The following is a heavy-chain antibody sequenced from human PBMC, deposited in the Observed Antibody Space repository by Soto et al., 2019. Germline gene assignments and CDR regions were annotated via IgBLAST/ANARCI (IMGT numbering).Heavy chain of an antibody. CDR3: AKDQGGSYYVYYYYGMDV. V-gene: IGHV3-30*18. Sequence: QVQLVESGGGVVQPGRSLRLSCAASGFTFSSYGMHWVRQAPGKGLEWVAVISYDGSNKYYADSVKGRFTISRDNSKNTLYLQMNSLRAEDTAVYYCAKDQGGSYYVYYYYGMDVWGQGTTVTVSS. J-gene: IGHJ6*02. D-gene: IGHD1-26*01. CDR1: GFTFSSYG. CDR2: ISYDGSNK.